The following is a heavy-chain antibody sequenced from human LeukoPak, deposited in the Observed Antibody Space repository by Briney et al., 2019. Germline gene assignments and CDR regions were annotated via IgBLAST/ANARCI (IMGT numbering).Heavy chain of an antibody. CDR1: GFTFSDYY. CDR2: ISTGSSYT. D-gene: IGHD3-10*01. J-gene: IGHJ6*02. CDR3: AKAGFYYGSGNMSPLGIGYFTMDV. Sequence: GGSLRLSCAASGFTFSDYYMSWIRQAPGRGLEWVSYISTGSSYTNYADSVKGRFTISRDNAKNSLYLQMNGLRAEDTAVYYCAKAGFYYGSGNMSPLGIGYFTMDVWGQGTTVTVSS. V-gene: IGHV3-11*05.